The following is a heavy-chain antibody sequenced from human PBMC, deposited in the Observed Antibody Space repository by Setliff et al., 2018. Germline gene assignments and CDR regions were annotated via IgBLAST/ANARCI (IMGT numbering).Heavy chain of an antibody. V-gene: IGHV4-39*01. Sequence: SETLSLTCTVSGGSISSGVYYWGWIRQPPGKGLEWIGRIYHGGKTYYNTSLESRLTISVDTSKNQFSLKLRSVTAAGTAVYYCARTGTYRYFDSWGQGTLVTVS. CDR3: ARTGTYRYFDS. D-gene: IGHD1-1*01. CDR2: IYHGGKT. J-gene: IGHJ4*02. CDR1: GGSISSGVYY.